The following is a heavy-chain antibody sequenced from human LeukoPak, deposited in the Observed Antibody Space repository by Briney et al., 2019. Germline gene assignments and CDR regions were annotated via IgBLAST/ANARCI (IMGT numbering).Heavy chain of an antibody. CDR3: ARGRPPPGRFLPRYYYYGMDV. V-gene: IGHV4-34*01. CDR1: GGSFSGYY. CDR2: INHSGST. D-gene: IGHD3-3*01. Sequence: SETLSLTCAVYGGSFSGYYWSWIRQPPGKGLEWIGEINHSGSTNYNPSLKSRVPISVDTSKNQFSLKLSSVTAADTAVYYCARGRPPPGRFLPRYYYYGMDVWGQGTTVTVSS. J-gene: IGHJ6*02.